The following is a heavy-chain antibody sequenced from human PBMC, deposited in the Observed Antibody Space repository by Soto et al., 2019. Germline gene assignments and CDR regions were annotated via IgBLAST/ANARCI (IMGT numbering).Heavy chain of an antibody. Sequence: PSATLSLTCTVSGGAMYAYYWSWIRQPPGKGLEWIGDIYYSGRTNYNPSLKSRVTISVDTSKSQFSLNLRSVTAADTAVYYCARGGHDFAFDYWGHGGLVTVSS. J-gene: IGHJ4*01. CDR1: GGAMYAYY. CDR3: ARGGHDFAFDY. D-gene: IGHD5-12*01. V-gene: IGHV4-59*01. CDR2: IYYSGRT.